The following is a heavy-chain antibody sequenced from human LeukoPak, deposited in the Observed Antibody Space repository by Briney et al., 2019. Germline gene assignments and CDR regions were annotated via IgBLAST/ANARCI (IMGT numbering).Heavy chain of an antibody. CDR2: ISGSGDTT. CDR3: AKASRPIDVVEIDV. V-gene: IGHV3-23*01. J-gene: IGHJ6*02. Sequence: PGGSLRLSCAASGFTFSNYAMRWVRQAPGKGLEWVSAISGSGDTTQYADSVKGRFTISRDNSQNTLYLQMNSLRAEDTATYFCAKASRPIDVVEIDVWGQGTTVIVSS. D-gene: IGHD2-21*01. CDR1: GFTFSNYA.